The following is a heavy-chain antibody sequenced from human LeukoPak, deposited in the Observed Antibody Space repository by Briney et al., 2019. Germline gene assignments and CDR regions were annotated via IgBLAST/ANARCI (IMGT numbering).Heavy chain of an antibody. CDR1: GYIFTDNY. Sequence: ASVKVSCKASGYIFTDNYMHWVRQAPGKGLEWMGGFDPEDGETIYAQKFQGRVTMTEDTSTDTAYMELSSLRSEDTAVYYCATDGITRSQWEPPNWFDPWGQGTLVTVSS. D-gene: IGHD1-26*01. J-gene: IGHJ5*02. V-gene: IGHV1-24*01. CDR2: FDPEDGET. CDR3: ATDGITRSQWEPPNWFDP.